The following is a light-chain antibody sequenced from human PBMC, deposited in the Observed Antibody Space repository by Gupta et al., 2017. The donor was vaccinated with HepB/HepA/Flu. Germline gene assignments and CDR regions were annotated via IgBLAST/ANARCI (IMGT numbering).Light chain of an antibody. CDR2: GAS. J-gene: IGKJ4*01. CDR3: QQYGTSTV. CDR1: QSVTSNY. V-gene: IGKV3-20*01. Sequence: EIAWSQSPGTLSWSPGERATLSCMASQSVTSNYLPWYQQQPGQAPRLLIYGASSRATVTQDSFSGSGSRKDFTLSISRLEPEEFAVYYCQQYGTSTVFGGGTKVEI.